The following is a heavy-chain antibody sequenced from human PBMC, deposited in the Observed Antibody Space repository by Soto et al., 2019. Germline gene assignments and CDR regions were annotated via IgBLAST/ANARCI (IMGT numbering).Heavy chain of an antibody. D-gene: IGHD3-3*01. J-gene: IGHJ4*02. V-gene: IGHV1-18*04. CDR1: GYTFANYS. Sequence: ASVKVSCKASGYTFANYSINWVRQAPGQGLEWMGWISVYNGNTKYAQGLQGRVTMTTDTSTSTAYMELRSLRSDDTAVYYCARVGYYDFWSGYEYYFDYWGQGTLVTVSS. CDR2: ISVYNGNT. CDR3: ARVGYYDFWSGYEYYFDY.